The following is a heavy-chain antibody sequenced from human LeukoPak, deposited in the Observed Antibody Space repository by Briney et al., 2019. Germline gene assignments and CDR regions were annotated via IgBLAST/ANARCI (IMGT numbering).Heavy chain of an antibody. CDR3: ARGMDYYDSSGYYYPFDY. CDR2: ISSSSSYI. CDR1: GFTFSSYS. J-gene: IGHJ4*02. D-gene: IGHD3-22*01. Sequence: GGSLRLSCAASGFTFSSYSMNWVRQAPGKGLEWVSSISSSSSYIYYADSVKGRFTISRDNAKNSLYLQMNSLRAEDTAVYYCARGMDYYDSSGYYYPFDYWGQGTLVTVSS. V-gene: IGHV3-21*01.